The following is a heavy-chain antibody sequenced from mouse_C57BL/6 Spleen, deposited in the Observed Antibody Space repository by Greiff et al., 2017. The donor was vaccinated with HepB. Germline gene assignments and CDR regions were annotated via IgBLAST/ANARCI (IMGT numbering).Heavy chain of an antibody. CDR3: ARSKSGAMDY. J-gene: IGHJ4*01. CDR2: IYPGDGDT. Sequence: VQLQQSGPELVKPGASVKISCKASGYAFSSSWMNWVKQRPGKGLEWIGRIYPGDGDTNYNGKFKGKATLTADKSSSTAYMQLSSLTSEDSAVYFCARSKSGAMDYWGQGTSVTVSS. CDR1: GYAFSSSW. V-gene: IGHV1-82*01.